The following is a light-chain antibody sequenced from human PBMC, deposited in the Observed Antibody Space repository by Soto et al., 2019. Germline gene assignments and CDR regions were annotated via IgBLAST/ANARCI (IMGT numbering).Light chain of an antibody. V-gene: IGKV3-15*01. J-gene: IGKJ1*01. CDR1: QSVSSN. Sequence: EIEMTQSPATLSVSPGERASLSCRASQSVSSNLAWYQHKPGQTPRLLIYGASTRATDIPARFSGSGSGTEFTLTISSLQSEDFAVYYCQQRSNWPRTFGQGTKVDIK. CDR2: GAS. CDR3: QQRSNWPRT.